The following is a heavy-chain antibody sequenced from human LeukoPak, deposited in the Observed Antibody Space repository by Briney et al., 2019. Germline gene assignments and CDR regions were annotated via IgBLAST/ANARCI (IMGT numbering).Heavy chain of an antibody. Sequence: PGGSLRLSCAASGFTFSNYAMHWVRQAPGKGLEHASAISSNGGSTYYADSVQGRLTISRDSSKNTLYLQMGSLRAEDMAVYYCARSSGGLFDYWGQGTLVTVSS. CDR1: GFTFSNYA. V-gene: IGHV3-64*02. D-gene: IGHD3-10*01. J-gene: IGHJ4*02. CDR2: ISSNGGST. CDR3: ARSSGGLFDY.